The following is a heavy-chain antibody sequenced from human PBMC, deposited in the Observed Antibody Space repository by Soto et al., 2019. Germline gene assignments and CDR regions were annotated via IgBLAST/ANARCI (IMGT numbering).Heavy chain of an antibody. CDR2: VYTDGSRT. V-gene: IGHV3-74*01. CDR3: ARGAGGYYYMDV. CDR1: GFTFSSYW. J-gene: IGHJ6*03. Sequence: EVQLVESVGGLVQPGGSLRLSCAASGFTFSSYWMHWVRQAPGKGLVWVSRVYTDGSRTSYADSVKGRFTISRDNAENTLYLQMNSLRAEDTAVYYCARGAGGYYYMDVWGKGTTVTVSS. D-gene: IGHD3-10*01.